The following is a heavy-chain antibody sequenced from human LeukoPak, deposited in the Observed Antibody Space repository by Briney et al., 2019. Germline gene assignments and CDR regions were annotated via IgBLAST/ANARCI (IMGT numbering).Heavy chain of an antibody. Sequence: GGSLRLSCAASGFTFGSYSMNWVRQVPGKGLEWVSAISGSGGSTYYADSVKGRFTISRDNSKNTLYLQMNSLRAEDTAVYYCAKGPYILTGYYNTYFDYWGQGTLVTVSS. D-gene: IGHD3-9*01. J-gene: IGHJ4*02. V-gene: IGHV3-23*01. CDR1: GFTFGSYS. CDR3: AKGPYILTGYYNTYFDY. CDR2: ISGSGGST.